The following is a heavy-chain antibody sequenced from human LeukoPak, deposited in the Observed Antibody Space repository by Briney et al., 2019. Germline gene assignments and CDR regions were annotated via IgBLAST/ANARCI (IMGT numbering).Heavy chain of an antibody. Sequence: GGSLRLSCAASGFTFSGYAMSWVRQAPGKGLKWLSTITGGAENTYYADSVKGRFTISRDNAKNTLYLQMNSLRAEDTAVYYCAKDWGAYYDSSGFYSGDFDYWGQGTLVTVSS. V-gene: IGHV3-23*01. J-gene: IGHJ4*02. CDR1: GFTFSGYA. D-gene: IGHD3-22*01. CDR3: AKDWGAYYDSSGFYSGDFDY. CDR2: ITGGAENT.